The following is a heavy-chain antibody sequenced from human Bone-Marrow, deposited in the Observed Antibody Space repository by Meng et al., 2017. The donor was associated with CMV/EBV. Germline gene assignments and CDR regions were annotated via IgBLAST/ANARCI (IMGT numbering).Heavy chain of an antibody. V-gene: IGHV4-31*02. CDR1: GGSISSGGYY. Sequence: GGSISSGGYYWSWIRQHPGKGLEWIGYIYYSGSTCYNPSLKSRVTISVDTSKNQFSLKLSSVTAADTAVYYCAKGPDYYGSGSFFDYWGQGTLVTVSS. J-gene: IGHJ4*02. CDR3: AKGPDYYGSGSFFDY. CDR2: IYYSGST. D-gene: IGHD3-10*01.